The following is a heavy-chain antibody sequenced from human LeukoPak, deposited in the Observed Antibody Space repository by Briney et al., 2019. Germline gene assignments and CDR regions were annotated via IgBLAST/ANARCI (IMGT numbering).Heavy chain of an antibody. J-gene: IGHJ6*02. CDR3: AGGSGSRYYYYYGMDV. Sequence: GGSLRLSCAASGFTFSSYAMSWVRQAPGKGLEWVSAISGSGGSTCYADSVKGRFTISRDNSKNTLYLQMNSLRAEDTAVYYCAGGSGSRYYYYYGMDVWGQGTTVTVSS. D-gene: IGHD3-10*01. CDR1: GFTFSSYA. CDR2: ISGSGGST. V-gene: IGHV3-23*01.